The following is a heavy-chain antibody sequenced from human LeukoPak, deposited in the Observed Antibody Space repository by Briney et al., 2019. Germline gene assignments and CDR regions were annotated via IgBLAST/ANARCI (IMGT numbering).Heavy chain of an antibody. D-gene: IGHD2-2*01. CDR3: ARWGSTSCYDY. J-gene: IGHJ4*02. CDR2: IGTNGGNT. V-gene: IGHV3-64*02. Sequence: GGSLRLSCAASGFTFSTYAMLWVRQAPGKGLEYVSAIGTNGGNTYYADSVRGRFTISRDNSKNTLFLQMGSLRADDMAVYYCARWGSTSCYDYWGQGTLVTVSS. CDR1: GFTFSTYA.